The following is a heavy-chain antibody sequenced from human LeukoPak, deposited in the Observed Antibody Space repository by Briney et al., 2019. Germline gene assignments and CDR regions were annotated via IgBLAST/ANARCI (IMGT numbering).Heavy chain of an antibody. CDR3: ARGRHDSSGCYYFDY. D-gene: IGHD3-22*01. V-gene: IGHV4-30-2*01. CDR2: IYHSGST. J-gene: IGHJ4*02. CDR1: GGSISSGGYS. Sequence: SQTLSLTCAVSGGSISSGGYSWSWIRQPPGKGLEWIGYIYHSGSTYYNPSLKSRVTISVDRSKNQFSLKLSSVTAADTAVYYCARGRHDSSGCYYFDYWGQGTLVTVSS.